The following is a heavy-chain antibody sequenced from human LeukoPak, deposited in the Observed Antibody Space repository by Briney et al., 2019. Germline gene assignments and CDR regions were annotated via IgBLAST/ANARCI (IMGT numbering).Heavy chain of an antibody. Sequence: SETLSLTCTVSGRSINSGSYYWSWIRQPAGKGLEWIGRISTSGSTNYNPSLKSRVTMSVDTSKNQFSLMLSSVTAADTAVYYCTRDSSGYDWFYDYWGQGTLVTVSS. CDR3: TRDSSGYDWFYDY. V-gene: IGHV4-61*02. CDR2: ISTSGST. J-gene: IGHJ4*02. D-gene: IGHD5-12*01. CDR1: GRSINSGSYY.